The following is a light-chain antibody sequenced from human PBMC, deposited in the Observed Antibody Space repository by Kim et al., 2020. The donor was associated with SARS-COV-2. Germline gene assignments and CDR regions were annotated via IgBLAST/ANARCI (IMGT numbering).Light chain of an antibody. CDR3: AAWGDSLDGPYV. V-gene: IGLV1-44*01. CDR2: NNN. Sequence: QSVLTQQPSASGTPGQRVTISCSGSNSNIGRNTINWYQQFPGTAPKLVIYNNNQRPSGVPDRFSGSKSGTSASLAISVLQSEDEADYYCAAWGDSLDGPYVFGTGTKVTVL. CDR1: NSNIGRNT. J-gene: IGLJ1*01.